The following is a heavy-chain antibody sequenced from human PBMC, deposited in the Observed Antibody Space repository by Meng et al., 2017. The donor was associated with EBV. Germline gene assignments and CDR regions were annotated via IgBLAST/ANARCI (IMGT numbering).Heavy chain of an antibody. CDR3: ARVSPKRYFDYLAPPDY. V-gene: IGHV4-34*01. J-gene: IGHJ4*02. D-gene: IGHD3-9*01. Sequence: QVQLQQWGAGLLKPSETLSLTCAVYGGSVNGYFWSWIRQPPGKGLEWIGELHHSGSTNYNPCLKSRLRISVDTSKNQFSLNLTSVTAADTAVYYCARVSPKRYFDYLAPPDYWGQGTMVTVSS. CDR2: LHHSGST. CDR1: GGSVNGYF.